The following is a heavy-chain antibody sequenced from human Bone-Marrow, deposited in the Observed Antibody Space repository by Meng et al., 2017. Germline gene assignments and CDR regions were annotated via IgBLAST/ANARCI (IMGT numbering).Heavy chain of an antibody. CDR1: GGSVSSGSYY. CDR2: IYYSGST. CDR3: ARERYYYGSGSYIDAFDI. V-gene: IGHV4-61*01. J-gene: IGHJ3*02. D-gene: IGHD3-10*01. Sequence: SETLSLTCTVSGGSVSSGSYYWSWIRQPPGKGLEWIGYIYYSGSTNYNPSLKSRVTISVDTSKNQFSLKLSSVTAADTAVYYCARERYYYGSGSYIDAFDIWGQGTMVTVSS.